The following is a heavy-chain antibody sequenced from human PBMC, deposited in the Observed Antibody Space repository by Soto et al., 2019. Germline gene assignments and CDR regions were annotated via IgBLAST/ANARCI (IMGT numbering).Heavy chain of an antibody. CDR3: AKWSYLDY. D-gene: IGHD3-3*01. CDR1: GFSFASFA. V-gene: IGHV3-23*01. J-gene: IGHJ4*02. Sequence: GGSLRLSCTTSGFSFASFAMTWVRQAPGKGLEWVATISVSDGKTYYADSVKGRFSISRDTSRNTLYLQMNSLRADDTAIYYCAKWSYLDYWGQGTRVTVSS. CDR2: ISVSDGKT.